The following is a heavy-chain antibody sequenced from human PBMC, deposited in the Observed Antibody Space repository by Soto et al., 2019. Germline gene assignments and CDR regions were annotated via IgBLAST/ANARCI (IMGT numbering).Heavy chain of an antibody. CDR1: GFTFSSYG. D-gene: IGHD6-13*01. CDR2: ISYDGSNK. V-gene: IGHV3-30*18. CDR3: AKGHSSSWYYFDY. J-gene: IGHJ4*02. Sequence: QVQLVESGGGVVQPGRSLRLSCAASGFTFSSYGMHWVRQAPGKGLEWVAVISYDGSNKYYADSVKGRFTSSRDNSKNTLYRQMNSLRAEDTAVYYCAKGHSSSWYYFDYWGQGTLVTVSS.